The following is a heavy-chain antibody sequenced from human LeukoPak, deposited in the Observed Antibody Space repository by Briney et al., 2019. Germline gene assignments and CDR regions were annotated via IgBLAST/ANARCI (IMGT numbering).Heavy chain of an antibody. V-gene: IGHV1-18*01. CDR1: GYTFTSYG. CDR2: ISAYNGNT. Sequence: ASVKVSCKASGYTFTSYGISWVRQAPGQGLEWMGWISAYNGNTNYAQKLQGRVTMTTDTSTSTAYMELRSLRSDDTAVYYCARVFSPRGYSSSWFDYWGQGTLVTVSS. J-gene: IGHJ4*02. D-gene: IGHD6-13*01. CDR3: ARVFSPRGYSSSWFDY.